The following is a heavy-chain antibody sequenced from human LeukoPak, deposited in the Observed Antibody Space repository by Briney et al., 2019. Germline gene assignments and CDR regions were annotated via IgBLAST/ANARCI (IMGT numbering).Heavy chain of an antibody. CDR3: AKGHRGALTT. V-gene: IGHV3-9*01. Sequence: GRSLRLSCAASGFTFDGYAMHWVRQAPGKGLEWVSGISWNSGSIGYADSVKGRFTISRDNAKNSLYLQMNSLRAEDTALYYCAKGHRGALTTWGQGTLVTVSS. CDR2: ISWNSGSI. D-gene: IGHD1-1*01. CDR1: GFTFDGYA. J-gene: IGHJ4*02.